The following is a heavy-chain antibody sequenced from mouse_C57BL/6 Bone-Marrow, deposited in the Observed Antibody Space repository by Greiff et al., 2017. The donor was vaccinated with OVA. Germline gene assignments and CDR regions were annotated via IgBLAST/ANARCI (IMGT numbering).Heavy chain of an antibody. CDR2: IWTGGGT. J-gene: IGHJ4*01. D-gene: IGHD2-4*01. CDR3: AILYDYDEDYAMDY. V-gene: IGHV2-9-1*01. CDR1: GFSLTSYA. Sequence: VQLVESGPGLVAPSQSLSITCTVSGFSLTSYAISWVRQPPGKGLEWLGVIWTGGGTNYNSALKSRLSISKDNSKSQVFLKMNSLQTDDTARYYCAILYDYDEDYAMDYWGQGTSVTVSS.